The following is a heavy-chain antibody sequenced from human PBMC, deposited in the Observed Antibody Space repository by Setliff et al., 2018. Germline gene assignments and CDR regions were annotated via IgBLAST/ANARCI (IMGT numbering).Heavy chain of an antibody. V-gene: IGHV3-74*01. CDR3: SSYLVS. CDR2: INSDGSTT. D-gene: IGHD2-21*01. CDR1: GFTFSSYW. Sequence: GGSLSLSCAASGFTFSSYWMHWVRQAPGRGLVWVSRINSDGSTTNYADSVKGRFTISRDNARNLLYLQMNSLRVDDTAVYYCSSYLVSWGQGTLVTVSS. J-gene: IGHJ4*02.